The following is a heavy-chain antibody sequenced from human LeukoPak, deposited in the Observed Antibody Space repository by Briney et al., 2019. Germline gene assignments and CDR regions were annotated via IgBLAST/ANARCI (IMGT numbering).Heavy chain of an antibody. CDR1: GYTFTGYY. V-gene: IGHV1-2*02. J-gene: IGHJ2*01. D-gene: IGHD1-1*01. Sequence: GASVNVSCKASGYTFTGYYMHWVRQAPGQGLEWMGWINPNRGGTNYAQKFQGRVTMTRETSISTAYMELSRLRSDDTAVYYCARAGTPPGAWYFDLWGRGTLVTVSS. CDR2: INPNRGGT. CDR3: ARAGTPPGAWYFDL.